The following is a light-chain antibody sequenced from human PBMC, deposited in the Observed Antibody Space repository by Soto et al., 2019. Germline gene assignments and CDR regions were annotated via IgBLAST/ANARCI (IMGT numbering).Light chain of an antibody. CDR2: ANN. CDR1: SSNLGAGYD. J-gene: IGLJ3*02. Sequence: QSVLTQPPSVSGVPGQGVTISCTGSSSNLGAGYDVHWYQQLPGAAPKLLIYANNKRPSGVLDRFSGSKSGTSASLAITGLQAEDEADYYCQSYDNSLSGSWVFGGGTKLTVL. V-gene: IGLV1-40*01. CDR3: QSYDNSLSGSWV.